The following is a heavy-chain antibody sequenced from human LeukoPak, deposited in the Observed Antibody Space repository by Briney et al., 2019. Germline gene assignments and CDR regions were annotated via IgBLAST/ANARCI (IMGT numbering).Heavy chain of an antibody. J-gene: IGHJ3*02. V-gene: IGHV4-34*01. CDR1: GGSFSGYF. CDR3: ARDRGRWLQWGAFDI. CDR2: INHSGST. Sequence: SETLSLTCAVYGGSFSGYFWSWIRQPPGKGLEWIGEINHSGSTYYNPSLKSRVTISVDTSKNQFSLKLSSVTAADTAVYYCARDRGRWLQWGAFDIWGQGTMVTVSS. D-gene: IGHD5-24*01.